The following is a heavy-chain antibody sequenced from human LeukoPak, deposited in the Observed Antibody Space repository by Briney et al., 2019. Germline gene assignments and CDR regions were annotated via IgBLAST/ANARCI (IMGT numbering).Heavy chain of an antibody. J-gene: IGHJ3*02. CDR3: ARVTTVTEGAFDI. D-gene: IGHD4-17*01. V-gene: IGHV4-34*01. Sequence: SETLSLTCAVYGGSFSGYYWSWIRQPPGKGLEWIGEINHSGSTNYNPSLTSRVTISVDTSKNQFSLKLSSVTAADTAVYYCARVTTVTEGAFDIWGQGTMVTVSS. CDR2: INHSGST. CDR1: GGSFSGYY.